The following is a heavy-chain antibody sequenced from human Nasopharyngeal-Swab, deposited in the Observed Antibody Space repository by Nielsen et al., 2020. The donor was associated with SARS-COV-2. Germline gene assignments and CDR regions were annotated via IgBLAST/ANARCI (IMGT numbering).Heavy chain of an antibody. Sequence: GESLKISCAASGFTFSSYGMHWVRQAPGKGLEWVSAISGSGGSTYYADSVKGRFTISRDNSKNTLYLQMNSLRAEDTAVYYCARGDTVTILTHFDYWGQGTLVTVSS. D-gene: IGHD4-17*01. V-gene: IGHV3-23*01. CDR1: GFTFSSYG. CDR3: ARGDTVTILTHFDY. J-gene: IGHJ4*02. CDR2: ISGSGGST.